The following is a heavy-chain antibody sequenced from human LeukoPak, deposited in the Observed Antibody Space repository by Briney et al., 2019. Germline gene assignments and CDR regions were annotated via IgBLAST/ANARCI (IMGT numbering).Heavy chain of an antibody. CDR2: ISGSGGST. CDR1: GFTFSSYA. D-gene: IGHD3-22*01. CDR3: AKGVDYYDSSGYYAFDY. Sequence: GSLRLSCAASGFTFSSYAMSWVRQAPGKGLEWVSAISGSGGSTYYADSVKGRFTISRDNSKNTLYLQMNSLRAEDTAVYYCAKGVDYYDSSGYYAFDYWGQGTLVTVSS. V-gene: IGHV3-23*01. J-gene: IGHJ4*02.